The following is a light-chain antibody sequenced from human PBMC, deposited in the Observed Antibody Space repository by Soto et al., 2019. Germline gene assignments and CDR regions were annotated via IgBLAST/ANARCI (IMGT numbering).Light chain of an antibody. V-gene: IGKV1-9*01. CDR1: QGISSY. Sequence: DIQLTQSPSFLSASLGDRVTITCRASQGISSYLAWYQQKPGNVPKLLIYAASTLQSGVPSRFSGSVFGTQFTLTISSLQPEDFATYYCQQVNIYPITFGQGTRLEI. CDR3: QQVNIYPIT. CDR2: AAS. J-gene: IGKJ5*01.